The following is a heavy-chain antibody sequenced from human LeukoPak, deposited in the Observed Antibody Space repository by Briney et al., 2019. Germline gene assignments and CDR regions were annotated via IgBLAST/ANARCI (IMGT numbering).Heavy chain of an antibody. CDR1: GFTFSSYA. CDR2: ISSNGGST. D-gene: IGHD1-26*01. Sequence: PGGSLRLSCAASGFTFSSYAMHWARQAPGKGLEYVSAISSNGGSTYYANSVKGRFTISRDNSKNTLNLQMNSLRAEDTAVYYCATSKYSGSYWGQGTLVTVSS. V-gene: IGHV3-64*01. J-gene: IGHJ4*02. CDR3: ATSKYSGSY.